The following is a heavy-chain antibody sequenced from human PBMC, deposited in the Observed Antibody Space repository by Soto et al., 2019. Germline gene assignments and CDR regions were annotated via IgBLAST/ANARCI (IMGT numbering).Heavy chain of an antibody. CDR1: GGSISSYY. D-gene: IGHD4-17*01. J-gene: IGHJ4*02. Sequence: EXLSLTCTVSGGSISSYYWSWIRQPPGKGLEWIGYIYYSGSTNYNPSLKSRVTISIDTSKNQFSLKLSSVTAADTAVYYCARRYGDCFDYWGQGTLVTVSS. CDR3: ARRYGDCFDY. V-gene: IGHV4-59*08. CDR2: IYYSGST.